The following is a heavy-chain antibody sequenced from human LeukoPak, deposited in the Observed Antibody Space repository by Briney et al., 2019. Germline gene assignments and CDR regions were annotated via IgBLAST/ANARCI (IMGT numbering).Heavy chain of an antibody. J-gene: IGHJ3*02. CDR3: AKDWGRGYSYGSHAFDI. D-gene: IGHD5-18*01. CDR1: GFTFSSYA. Sequence: GGSLRLSCAASGFTFSSYAMHWVRQAPGKGLEWVAVIPYDGSNKYYADSVKGRFTISRDNSKNTLYLQMNSLRAEDTAVYYCAKDWGRGYSYGSHAFDIWGQGTMVTVSS. CDR2: IPYDGSNK. V-gene: IGHV3-30-3*01.